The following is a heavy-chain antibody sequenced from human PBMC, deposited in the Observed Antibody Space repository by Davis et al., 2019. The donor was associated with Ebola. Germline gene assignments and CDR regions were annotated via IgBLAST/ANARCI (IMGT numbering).Heavy chain of an antibody. J-gene: IGHJ4*02. D-gene: IGHD1-26*01. CDR3: AKDDYHSGSPFDY. CDR2: ISSSSSYT. Sequence: GESLKISCAASGFTFSDYYMNWIRQAPGKGLEWVSYISSSSSYTNYADSVKGRFTISRDNSKNTLYLQMNSLRAEDTAVYYCAKDDYHSGSPFDYWGQGTLVTVSS. CDR1: GFTFSDYY. V-gene: IGHV3-11*06.